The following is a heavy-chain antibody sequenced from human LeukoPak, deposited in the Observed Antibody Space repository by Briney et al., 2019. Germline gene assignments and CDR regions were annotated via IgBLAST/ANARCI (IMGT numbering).Heavy chain of an antibody. CDR1: AFTFNNYW. V-gene: IGHV3-74*01. CDR3: ARPTTVTTISADAFDI. J-gene: IGHJ3*02. CDR2: IKGDGSST. D-gene: IGHD4-17*01. Sequence: PGGSLRLSCVASAFTFNNYWMHWVRQAPGKGLVWVSRIKGDGSSTNYADSVRGRFAISRDNAQNSLYLQMNSLRAEDSSVYYCARPTTVTTISADAFDIWGQGTMVTVSS.